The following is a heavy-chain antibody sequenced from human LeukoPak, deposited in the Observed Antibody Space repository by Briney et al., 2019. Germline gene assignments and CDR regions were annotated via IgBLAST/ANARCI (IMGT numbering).Heavy chain of an antibody. CDR2: IQYDGSKI. V-gene: IGHV3-30*02. D-gene: IGHD7-27*01. Sequence: GGSLRLSCAASGFTFSRLAMHWVRQAPGKGLEWVAFIQYDGSKIYYADSVKGRFTISRDTSKNTLYLQLNSLRPDDTAVYYCAKEEYGHWADYWGQGTLVTVSS. CDR3: AKEEYGHWADY. J-gene: IGHJ4*02. CDR1: GFTFSRLA.